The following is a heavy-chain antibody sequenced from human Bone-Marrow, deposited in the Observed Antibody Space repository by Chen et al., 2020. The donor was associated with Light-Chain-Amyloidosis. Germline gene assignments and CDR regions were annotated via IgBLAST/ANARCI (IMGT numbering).Heavy chain of an antibody. CDR2: ISGSGGDT. CDR1: GFTFSGYV. D-gene: IGHD2-2*01. J-gene: IGHJ3*01. Sequence: EVHLVDSGGGSVQPGGSLRLSCVASGFTFSGYVMSWVRQAPGKGLEWVSSISGSGGDTYYADSVKGRFIISRDNSKSTLYQQMSSLRADDTAVYHGAKDDFCSRPGCIVDAVESWGQGTMVTVSS. CDR3: AKDDFCSRPGCIVDAVES. V-gene: IGHV3-23*04.